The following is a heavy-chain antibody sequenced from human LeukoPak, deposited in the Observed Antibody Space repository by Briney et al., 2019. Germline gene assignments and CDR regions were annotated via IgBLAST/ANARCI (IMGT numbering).Heavy chain of an antibody. D-gene: IGHD3-22*01. CDR2: IYYSGST. Sequence: SQTLSLTCIVSGGSISSGDYYWSWIRQPPGKGLECIGYIYYSGSTYYNPSLKSPVTISLDTSKNQFSLKLSSVTAADTAVYYCARGGSSGYYYYFDYWGQGTLVTVSS. CDR1: GGSISSGDYY. CDR3: ARGGSSGYYYYFDY. J-gene: IGHJ4*02. V-gene: IGHV4-30-4*01.